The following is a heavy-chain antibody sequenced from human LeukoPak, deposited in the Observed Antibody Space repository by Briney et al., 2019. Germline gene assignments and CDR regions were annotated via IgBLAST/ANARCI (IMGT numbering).Heavy chain of an antibody. CDR2: IGHDGRNK. Sequence: PGGSLRLSCEASGITFSNSGTHWVRQAPGKGLEWVAYIGHDGRNKFYTESLRGRFTISGDNSMKMAYLQMNSLRTEDTAIYFCAKDGDWTFDIWGQGTMVTVSS. CDR3: AKDGDWTFDI. CDR1: GITFSNSG. V-gene: IGHV3-30*02. J-gene: IGHJ3*02. D-gene: IGHD2-21*01.